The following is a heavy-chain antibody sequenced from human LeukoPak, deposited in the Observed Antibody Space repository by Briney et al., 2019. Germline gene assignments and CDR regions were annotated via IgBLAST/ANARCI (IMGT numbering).Heavy chain of an antibody. D-gene: IGHD5-12*01. CDR1: RFTPSVVTA. CDR3: TKASAKCYDQPFDR. J-gene: IGHJ4*02. CDR2: ISGSGGST. Sequence: GGSLRPSRALCRFTPSVVTAGSGSQAPGKGLEWVSAISGSGGSTYYTAPVKGRFNSPIANSKDTLTIQLNSLRAEDTALYYCTKASAKCYDQPFDRWGQGILVTVSS. V-gene: IGHV3-23*01.